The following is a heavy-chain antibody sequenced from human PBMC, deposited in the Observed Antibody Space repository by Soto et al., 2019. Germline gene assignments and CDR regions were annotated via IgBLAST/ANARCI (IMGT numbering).Heavy chain of an antibody. V-gene: IGHV1-18*04. D-gene: IGHD6-19*01. CDR1: GYTFTSYG. J-gene: IGHJ6*02. Sequence: QVQLVQSGAEVKKPGASVKVSCKASGYTFTSYGISWVRQAPGQGLEWMGWISAYNGNTNYAQKLQGRVTMTTDTSTSTADMELRSLRSDDTAVYYCARDSSGWNYYYYYGMDVWGQGTTVTVSS. CDR3: ARDSSGWNYYYYYGMDV. CDR2: ISAYNGNT.